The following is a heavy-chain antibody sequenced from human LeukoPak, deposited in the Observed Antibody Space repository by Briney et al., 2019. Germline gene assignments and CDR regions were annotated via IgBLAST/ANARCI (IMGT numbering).Heavy chain of an antibody. D-gene: IGHD2-2*01. CDR1: GFTFSSYS. J-gene: IGHJ3*02. V-gene: IGHV3-21*01. CDR2: ISSSSSYI. CDR3: ARDIVVVPAAPRVAFDI. Sequence: GGSLRLSCAASGFTFSSYSMNWVRQAPGKGLEWVSSISSSSSYIYYADSVRGRFTISRDNAKNSLYLQMNSLRAEDTAVYYCARDIVVVPAAPRVAFDIWDQGTMVTVSS.